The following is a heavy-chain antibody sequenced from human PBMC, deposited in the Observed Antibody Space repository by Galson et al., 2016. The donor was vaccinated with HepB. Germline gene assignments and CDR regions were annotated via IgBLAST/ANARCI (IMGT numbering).Heavy chain of an antibody. D-gene: IGHD1-14*01. CDR2: TSTYNDNS. CDR1: GYTFISYG. V-gene: IGHV1-18*01. J-gene: IGHJ4*02. Sequence: SVKVSCKASGYTFISYGISWVRQAPGQGLEWMGWTSTYNDNSNYAQKLQGRVTMTTDTSTSTAYMELRSLGSDDTAVYYCARDPLRSPDYWGQGTLVTVSS. CDR3: ARDPLRSPDY.